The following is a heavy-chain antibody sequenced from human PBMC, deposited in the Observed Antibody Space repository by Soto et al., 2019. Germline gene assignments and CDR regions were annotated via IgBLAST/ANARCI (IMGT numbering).Heavy chain of an antibody. D-gene: IGHD6-13*01. CDR2: MSYDGTKE. V-gene: IGHV3-30*18. CDR1: GFNFAEYA. CDR3: AKEFGSTWIDH. J-gene: IGHJ4*02. Sequence: PGGSLRLSCAASGFNFAEYAMHWVRQIPGKGLEWVAAMSYDGTKEYYADSVKGRFTISRDSSRNTLFLQLNSLRAEDTAVYYCAKEFGSTWIDHWGEGTLVTVSS.